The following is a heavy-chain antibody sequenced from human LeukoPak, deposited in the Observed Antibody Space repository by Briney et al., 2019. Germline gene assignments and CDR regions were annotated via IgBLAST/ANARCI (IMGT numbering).Heavy chain of an antibody. D-gene: IGHD3-3*01. V-gene: IGHV3-7*01. CDR3: ARGAGRFLLWY. Sequence: GGSLRLSCAASGFIFSSYWMSWVRQAPGKGLEWVANIKQDGSEKYYVDSVKGRFTISRDNAKNSLYLQMNSLRAEDTAVYYCARGAGRFLLWYWGQGTLVTVSS. J-gene: IGHJ4*02. CDR1: GFIFSSYW. CDR2: IKQDGSEK.